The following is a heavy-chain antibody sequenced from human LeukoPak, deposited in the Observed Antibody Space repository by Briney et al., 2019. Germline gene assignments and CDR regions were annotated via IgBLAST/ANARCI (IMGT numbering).Heavy chain of an antibody. CDR2: IYYGGST. V-gene: IGHV4-39*01. CDR1: GGSISSNTYY. D-gene: IGHD4-17*01. Sequence: SETLSLTCTVSGGSISSNTYYWDWIRQPPGKGLECIGSIYYGGSTYYNPSLKSRVIISVDTSKNQFSLKLSSVTAADTAVYYCARGRRRYYFDYWGQGTLVTVSS. J-gene: IGHJ4*02. CDR3: ARGRRRYYFDY.